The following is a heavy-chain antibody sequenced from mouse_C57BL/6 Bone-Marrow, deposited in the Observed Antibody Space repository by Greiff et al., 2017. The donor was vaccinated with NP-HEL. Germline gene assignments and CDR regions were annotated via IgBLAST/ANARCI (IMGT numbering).Heavy chain of an antibody. V-gene: IGHV1-19*01. J-gene: IGHJ1*03. D-gene: IGHD1-1*01. Sequence: EVKLQESGPVLVKPGASVKMSCKASGYTFTDYYMNWVKQSHGKSLEWIGVINPYNGGTSYNQKFKGKATLTVDKSSSTAYMELNSLTSEDSAVYYCARDGGRKWYFDVWGTGTTVTVSS. CDR1: GYTFTDYY. CDR2: INPYNGGT. CDR3: ARDGGRKWYFDV.